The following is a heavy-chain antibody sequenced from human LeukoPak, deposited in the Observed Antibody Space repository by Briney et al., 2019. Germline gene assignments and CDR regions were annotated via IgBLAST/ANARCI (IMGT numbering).Heavy chain of an antibody. CDR3: AITSHYSPYYFDY. J-gene: IGHJ4*02. CDR1: GFTFSSYA. Sequence: GGSLRLSCAASGFTFSSYAMSWVRQAPGKGLERVSAISGSGGSTYYADSVKGRFTISRDNSKNTLYLQMNSLRAEDTAVYYCAITSHYSPYYFDYWGQGTLVTVSS. D-gene: IGHD2-15*01. CDR2: ISGSGGST. V-gene: IGHV3-23*01.